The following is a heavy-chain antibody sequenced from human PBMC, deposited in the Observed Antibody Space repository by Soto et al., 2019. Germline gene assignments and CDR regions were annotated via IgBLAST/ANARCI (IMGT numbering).Heavy chain of an antibody. D-gene: IGHD3-22*01. CDR3: ARGTQLYYYDSSGYYWWCEP. J-gene: IGHJ5*02. CDR2: IYYSGST. Sequence: SATLSLTCAVSGGSLSSGGYYWSWIRQHPGKGLEWIGYIYYSGSTYYNPSLKSRVTISVDTSKNQFSLKLSSVTAADTAVYYCARGTQLYYYDSSGYYWWCEPWGQGTLVTVSA. CDR1: GGSLSSGGYY. V-gene: IGHV4-31*11.